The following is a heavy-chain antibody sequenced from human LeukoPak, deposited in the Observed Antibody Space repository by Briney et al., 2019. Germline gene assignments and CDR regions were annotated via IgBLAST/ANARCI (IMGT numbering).Heavy chain of an antibody. J-gene: IGHJ4*02. V-gene: IGHV3-33*06. CDR1: GFTFSSYG. Sequence: GGSLRLSCAASGFTFSSYGMHWVRQAPGKGLEWVAVIWYDGSNKYYADSVKGRFTISRDNSKNTLYLQMNSLRAEDTAVYYCAKGSAMVPLDYWGQGTLVTVSS. CDR2: IWYDGSNK. CDR3: AKGSAMVPLDY. D-gene: IGHD5-18*01.